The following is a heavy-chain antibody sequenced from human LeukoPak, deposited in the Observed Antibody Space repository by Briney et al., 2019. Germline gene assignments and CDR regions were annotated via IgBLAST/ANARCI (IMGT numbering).Heavy chain of an antibody. V-gene: IGHV3-48*04. CDR3: AREDYYDSSGYYLFDY. CDR1: GFTFSSNS. Sequence: GGSLRLSCAASGFTFSSNSMNWVRQAPGKGLEWVSYISSTGGTIYYADSMKGRFTISRDNAKNSLYLQMNSLRVEDTAVYYCAREDYYDSSGYYLFDYXXXGTXVTVXS. D-gene: IGHD3-22*01. J-gene: IGHJ4*01. CDR2: ISSTGGTI.